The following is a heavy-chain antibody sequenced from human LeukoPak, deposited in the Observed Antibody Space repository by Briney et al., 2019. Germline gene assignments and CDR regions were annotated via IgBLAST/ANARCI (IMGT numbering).Heavy chain of an antibody. CDR3: ARDRGPRTGFMVREAYDY. CDR1: GFTFSDYW. V-gene: IGHV3-74*01. Sequence: GGSLRLSCAASGFTFSDYWIHWVRQAPGKGLVWVSRINTDGSITNYADSVKGRFSISRDNAENTLYLQMSSLRAEDTAVYYCARDRGPRTGFMVREAYDYWGQGTLVTVSS. CDR2: INTDGSIT. J-gene: IGHJ4*02. D-gene: IGHD3-10*01.